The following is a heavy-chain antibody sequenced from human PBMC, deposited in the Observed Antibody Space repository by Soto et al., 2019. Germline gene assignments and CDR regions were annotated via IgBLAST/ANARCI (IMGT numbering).Heavy chain of an antibody. CDR1: GDTFANFG. J-gene: IGHJ5*02. D-gene: IGHD3-10*01. V-gene: IGHV1-18*01. CDR3: ASVVRGVVNWFDP. CDR2: TATYNNNK. Sequence: HLVQSGPEGKSPGASITVSCKTSGDTFANFGLSWVRQAPGQGLEWNGWTATYNNNKNYAQKFQGRLPLTTATSTSTAYMELESLGYDDTAVYYCASVVRGVVNWFDPWGQGTLVTVSS.